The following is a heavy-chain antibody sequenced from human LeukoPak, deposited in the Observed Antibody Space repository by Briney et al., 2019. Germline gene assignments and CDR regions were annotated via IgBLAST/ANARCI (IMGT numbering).Heavy chain of an antibody. Sequence: PGGSLRLSCSASGFTFSSFLMHWVRQAPGKGLECFSVICRNGDNKYYADSVKGRFTISRDNSKNTLYLQMNSLRSEDTAVYYFVKARADYSFDMWGKGTMVTVSS. J-gene: IGHJ3*02. D-gene: IGHD5-12*01. CDR1: GFTFSSFL. CDR2: ICRNGDNK. CDR3: VKARADYSFDM. V-gene: IGHV3-64D*06.